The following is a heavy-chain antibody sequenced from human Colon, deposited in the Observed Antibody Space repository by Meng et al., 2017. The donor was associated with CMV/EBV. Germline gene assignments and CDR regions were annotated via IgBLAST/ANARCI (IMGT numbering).Heavy chain of an antibody. J-gene: IGHJ4*02. CDR1: GYTFTVYG. CDR3: AREGSGGSYDY. D-gene: IGHD1-26*01. CDR2: ITTYNGNT. V-gene: IGHV1-18*01. Sequence: ASVKVPCKASGYTFTVYGITWVRQAPGQGLEGMGWITTYNGNTNYAQNLQGRVTMTTDTSTSTAYMELRSLISDDTAVYYCAREGSGGSYDYWGQGTLVTVSS.